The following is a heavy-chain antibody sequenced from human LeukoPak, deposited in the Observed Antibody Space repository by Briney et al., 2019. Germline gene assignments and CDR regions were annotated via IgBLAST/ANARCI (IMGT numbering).Heavy chain of an antibody. J-gene: IGHJ4*02. Sequence: PGQCLSLSCAASALIFDVYGMTWVSHPPRKGWEWVTGINGNGGSTGYVDCGKGRITNSRDSAKNSLYMQMNSLRADDIDLDYCARTCRYDILTGNDYWGQGTLVTVSS. CDR2: INGNGGST. CDR1: ALIFDVYG. V-gene: IGHV3-20*04. D-gene: IGHD3-9*01. CDR3: ARTCRYDILTGNDY.